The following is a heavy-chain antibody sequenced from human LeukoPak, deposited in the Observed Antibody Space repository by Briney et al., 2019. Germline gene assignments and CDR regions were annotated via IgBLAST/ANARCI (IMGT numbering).Heavy chain of an antibody. Sequence: SETLSLTCAVSGYSISSGYYWGWIRQPPGKGLEWIGSIYHSGSTYYNPSLKSRVTISVDTSKNQFSLKLSSVTAADTAVYYCARRYYCSSTSCPGSAFDIWGQGTMVTVSS. J-gene: IGHJ3*02. D-gene: IGHD2-2*01. V-gene: IGHV4-38-2*01. CDR1: GYSISSGYY. CDR2: IYHSGST. CDR3: ARRYYCSSTSCPGSAFDI.